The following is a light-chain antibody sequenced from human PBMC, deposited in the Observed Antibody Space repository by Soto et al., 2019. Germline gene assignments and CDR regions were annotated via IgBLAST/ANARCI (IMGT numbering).Light chain of an antibody. V-gene: IGKV1-5*01. CDR2: DAS. CDR3: QQFHSFPWT. CDR1: QSISSW. J-gene: IGKJ1*01. Sequence: DSQMTQTPSTLSASVGDRFTITCPASQSISSWLAWYKQKAGKXPKXXIYDASNLESGVPSRFRGSGSGTELTITVSCLQPDDCETFYCQQFHSFPWTLGQGTKVDIK.